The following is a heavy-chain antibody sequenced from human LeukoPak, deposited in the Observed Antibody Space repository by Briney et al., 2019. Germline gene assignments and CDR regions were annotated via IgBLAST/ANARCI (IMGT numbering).Heavy chain of an antibody. CDR3: AKGKDIVVVPAAIGFDY. Sequence: PGGSLRLSCAASGFTFSSYSMNWVRQAPGKGLGWVSSISSSSSYIYYADSVKGRFTISRDNSKNTLYLQMNSLRAEDTAVYYCAKGKDIVVVPAAIGFDYWGQGTLVTVSS. D-gene: IGHD2-2*02. CDR1: GFTFSSYS. V-gene: IGHV3-21*04. CDR2: ISSSSSYI. J-gene: IGHJ4*02.